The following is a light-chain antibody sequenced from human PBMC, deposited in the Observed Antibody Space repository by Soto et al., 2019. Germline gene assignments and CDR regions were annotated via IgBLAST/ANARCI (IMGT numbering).Light chain of an antibody. CDR1: QDIRKN. V-gene: IGKV1-39*01. CDR3: QQRNTWPPIT. Sequence: DIQMTQSPSSLSASVGDRVTITCRASQDIRKNLNWYQQRPGKAPKLLIYAASTLQSGVPSRFSGSGSGTDFTLTISSLEPEDFALYYCQQRNTWPPITFGQGTRLEIK. J-gene: IGKJ5*01. CDR2: AAS.